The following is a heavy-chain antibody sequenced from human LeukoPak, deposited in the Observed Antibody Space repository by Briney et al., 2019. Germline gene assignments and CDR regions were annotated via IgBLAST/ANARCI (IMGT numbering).Heavy chain of an antibody. CDR2: ISSSGSTI. CDR3: ARESEGRYCSGGSCQAPHNRNNWFDP. D-gene: IGHD2-15*01. J-gene: IGHJ5*02. V-gene: IGHV3-11*01. Sequence: GGSLRLSCAASGFTFSDYYMSWIRQAPGKGLEWVSYISSSGSTIYYVDSVKGRFTISRDNAKNSLYLQMNSLRAEDTAVYYCARESEGRYCSGGSCQAPHNRNNWFDPWGQGTLVTVSS. CDR1: GFTFSDYY.